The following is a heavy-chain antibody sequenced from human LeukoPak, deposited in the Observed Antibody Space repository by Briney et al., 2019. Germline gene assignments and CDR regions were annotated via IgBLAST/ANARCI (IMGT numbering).Heavy chain of an antibody. CDR2: IYSGGST. CDR1: GFTFSSNY. Sequence: GGSLRLSCAASGFTFSSNYMSWVRQAPGKGLEWVSLIYSGGSTYYADSVKGRFTISRDNSKNTLYLQMNSLRAEDTAVYYCARRAGGYSHPYDYWGPGTLVTVSS. D-gene: IGHD4-23*01. CDR3: ARRAGGYSHPYDY. V-gene: IGHV3-53*01. J-gene: IGHJ4*02.